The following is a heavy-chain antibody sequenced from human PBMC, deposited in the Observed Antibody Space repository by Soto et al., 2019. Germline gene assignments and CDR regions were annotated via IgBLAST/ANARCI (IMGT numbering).Heavy chain of an antibody. D-gene: IGHD1-26*01. J-gene: IGHJ2*01. CDR2: IYTGGNT. CDR1: GFTVSSSY. CDR3: ARHVGSYWYFDL. Sequence: EVQLVESGGGLVQPRGSLRLSCAAPGFTVSSSYMGWVHHAPGTGPEWVSSIYTGGNTYYADSVRGRFTVSTDNSKATLYLQMNSLLVDVSAMYYCARHVGSYWYFDLWGRGTLVTVSS. V-gene: IGHV3-66*04.